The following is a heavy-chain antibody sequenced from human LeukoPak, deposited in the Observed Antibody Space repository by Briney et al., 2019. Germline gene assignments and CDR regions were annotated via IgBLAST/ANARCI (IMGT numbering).Heavy chain of an antibody. CDR3: ARSSSGYADDY. V-gene: IGHV3-20*04. Sequence: GGSLRLSCAASGFTFDDYGMSWVRQAPGKGLEWVSGINWNGGSTGYADSVKGRFTISRDNAKNSLYLQMYSLRADDTAVYYCARSSSGYADDYWGQGTLVTVSS. CDR1: GFTFDDYG. CDR2: INWNGGST. J-gene: IGHJ4*02. D-gene: IGHD3-22*01.